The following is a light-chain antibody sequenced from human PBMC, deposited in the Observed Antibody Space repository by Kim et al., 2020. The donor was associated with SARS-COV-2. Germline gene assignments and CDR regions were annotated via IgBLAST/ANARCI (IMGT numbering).Light chain of an antibody. V-gene: IGLV3-1*01. CDR2: QDS. CDR3: QAWDSITAV. CDR1: KLGDKY. J-gene: IGLJ3*02. Sequence: SYELTQPPSVSVSPGQTASITCSGDKLGDKYACWYQQKPGQSPVLVIYQDSKRPSGIPERFSGSNSGNTATLTIIGTQAMDEADYYCQAWDSITAVFGGGTKLTVL.